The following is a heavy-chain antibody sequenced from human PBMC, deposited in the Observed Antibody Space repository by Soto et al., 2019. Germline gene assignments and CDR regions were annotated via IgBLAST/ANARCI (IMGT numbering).Heavy chain of an antibody. CDR2: IANSGSS. CDR3: ASRVPRRAYLSVFDY. V-gene: IGHV4-31*03. J-gene: IGHJ4*01. Sequence: QVQLQESGPGLLEPSQTLSLTCTVSAVSISNYGYFWIWIRQPPGKGPEWIGYIANSGSSFSKHALRSRLAFEIHTSKNQFSLKLTSMTAADTAIYYCASRVPRRAYLSVFDYWRHGTLVTVSS. CDR1: AVSISNYGYF. D-gene: IGHD1-26*01.